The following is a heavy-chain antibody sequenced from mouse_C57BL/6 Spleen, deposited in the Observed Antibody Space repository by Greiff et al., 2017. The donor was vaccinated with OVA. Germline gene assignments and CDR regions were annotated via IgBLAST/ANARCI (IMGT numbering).Heavy chain of an antibody. Sequence: QVQLQQSGAELARPGASVKLSCKASGYTFTSYGISWVKQRTGQGLEWIGEIYPRSGNTYYNEKFKGKATLTADKSSSKAYMELRSLTSEDSAVYFCAHWDEGYWYFDVWGTGTTVTVSS. J-gene: IGHJ1*03. CDR1: GYTFTSYG. V-gene: IGHV1-81*01. CDR3: AHWDEGYWYFDV. CDR2: IYPRSGNT. D-gene: IGHD4-1*01.